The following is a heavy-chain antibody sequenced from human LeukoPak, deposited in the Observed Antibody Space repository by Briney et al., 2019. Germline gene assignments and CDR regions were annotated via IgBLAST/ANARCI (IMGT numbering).Heavy chain of an antibody. CDR2: IGGDGGST. CDR3: AKGSAVGRPYYFDS. J-gene: IGHJ4*02. Sequence: GGSLRLSCAASGFIFSRYAMSWVRQAPGKGLEWVSAIGGDGGSTYSADSVKGRFTISRDDSKDTLYLQMNSLTAEDTAVYYCAKGSAVGRPYYFDSWGQGTLVTVSS. V-gene: IGHV3-23*01. D-gene: IGHD6-6*01. CDR1: GFIFSRYA.